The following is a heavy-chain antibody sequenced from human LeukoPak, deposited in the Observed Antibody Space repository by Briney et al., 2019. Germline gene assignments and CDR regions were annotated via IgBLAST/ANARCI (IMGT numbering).Heavy chain of an antibody. D-gene: IGHD4-11*01. V-gene: IGHV3-21*01. CDR3: ARGTPTTRDFDY. Sequence: GGSLRLSCVASGLTFSSYNMNWVRQAPGKGLEWVSFISSSSNCIYYADSVKGRFTMSRDNAKNSLLLQMNSLRAEDTAVYYCARGTPTTRDFDYWGQGTLVTVSS. J-gene: IGHJ4*02. CDR2: ISSSSNCI. CDR1: GLTFSSYN.